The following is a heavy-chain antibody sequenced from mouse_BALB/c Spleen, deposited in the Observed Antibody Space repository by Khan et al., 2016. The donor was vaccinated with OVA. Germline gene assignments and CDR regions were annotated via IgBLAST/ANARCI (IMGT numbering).Heavy chain of an antibody. V-gene: IGHV3-2*02. D-gene: IGHD1-1*01. Sequence: EVQLQESGPGLVKPSQSLSLTCTVTGYSITSDYAWNWIRQFPGNKLEWMGYISYSGRTSYNPSPKSRISITRDTYKNQFFLQLNSVTTEDTATYYCARSVTITTVVATDFDYWGQGTTLTVSS. CDR1: GYSITSDYA. J-gene: IGHJ2*01. CDR2: ISYSGRT. CDR3: ARSVTITTVVATDFDY.